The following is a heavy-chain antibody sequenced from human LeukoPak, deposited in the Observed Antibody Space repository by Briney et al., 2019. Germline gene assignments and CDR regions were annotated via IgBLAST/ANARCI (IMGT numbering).Heavy chain of an antibody. Sequence: GGSLRLSCAASGFTFSSYWMSWVRQAPGKGLEWVANIKQDGSEKYYVDSVKGRFTISRDNAKNSLYLQMNSLRAEDTAVYYCARIDCASCYIDSPNYHYYGMDVWGQGTTVTVSS. J-gene: IGHJ6*02. CDR2: IKQDGSEK. D-gene: IGHD2-2*02. V-gene: IGHV3-7*01. CDR1: GFTFSSYW. CDR3: ARIDCASCYIDSPNYHYYGMDV.